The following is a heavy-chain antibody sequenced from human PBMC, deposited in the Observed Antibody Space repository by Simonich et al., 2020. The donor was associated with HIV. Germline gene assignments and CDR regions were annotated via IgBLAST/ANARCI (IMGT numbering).Heavy chain of an antibody. CDR3: ARNGIAARPDTSEVDY. J-gene: IGHJ4*02. CDR1: GGSFSGYY. D-gene: IGHD6-6*01. Sequence: QVQLQQWGAGLLKPSETLSLTCAVYGGSFSGYYWSWIRQPPGKGLEWIAKINNSGSITHNPSVKRLFTISVDTAKSQFSLKVSSVTAADTAVYYCARNGIAARPDTSEVDYWGQGTLVTVSS. CDR2: INNSGSI. V-gene: IGHV4-34*01.